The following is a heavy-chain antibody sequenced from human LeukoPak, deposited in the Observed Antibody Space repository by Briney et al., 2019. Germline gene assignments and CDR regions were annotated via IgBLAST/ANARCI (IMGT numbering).Heavy chain of an antibody. CDR3: ARVSWEEPITMVRGVIYRAYNWFDP. CDR1: GGSISRSGYY. CDR2: IYYSGST. V-gene: IGHV4-39*07. D-gene: IGHD3-10*01. J-gene: IGHJ5*02. Sequence: PSETLSLTCTVSGGSISRSGYYWGWIRQTPGKGLEWIGSIYYSGSTYYKSSLKSRVTISLDTSKNQFSLKLSSVTAADTAVYYCARVSWEEPITMVRGVIYRAYNWFDPWGQGTLVTVSS.